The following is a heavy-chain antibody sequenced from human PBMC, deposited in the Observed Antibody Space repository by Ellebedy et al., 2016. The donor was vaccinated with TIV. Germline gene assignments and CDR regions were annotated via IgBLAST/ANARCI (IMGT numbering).Heavy chain of an antibody. V-gene: IGHV4-30-4*01. CDR3: ASPAYGGHGCRYTDAFDI. CDR2: IFYSGGT. J-gene: IGHJ3*02. Sequence: MPSETLSLTCTVSGGAINSGNHYWSWIRQPPGKGLEWIGNIFYSGGTFYNRALKSRLIISVDTSKNQFSLSLSSVTAANTAVYYCASPAYGGHGCRYTDAFDIWGQGKMVTVSS. CDR1: GGAINSGNHY. D-gene: IGHD3-16*02.